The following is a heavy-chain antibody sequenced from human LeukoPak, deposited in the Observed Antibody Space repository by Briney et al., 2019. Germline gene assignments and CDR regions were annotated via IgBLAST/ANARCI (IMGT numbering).Heavy chain of an antibody. CDR3: ARGQGMYY. Sequence: ASVKVSCKASAYTFNNYFSRWVRQAPGQGLEWVGWISPHSHTTHYAEKVQGRVTMTTDTFTTTVYMELRSLRSDDTAGYFCARGQGMYYWGQGTPVTVSS. V-gene: IGHV1-18*01. CDR2: ISPHSHTT. J-gene: IGHJ4*02. CDR1: AYTFNNYF.